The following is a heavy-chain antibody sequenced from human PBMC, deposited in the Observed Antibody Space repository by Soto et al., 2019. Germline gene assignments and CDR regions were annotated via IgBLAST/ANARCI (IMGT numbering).Heavy chain of an antibody. D-gene: IGHD7-27*01. CDR1: GFSLSTSAAG. CDR2: IYWNDDK. Sequence: GSGPTLVNPTHTRTLNCTCSGFSLSTSAAGVGWIRQPPGRALEWLAVIYWNDDKRYSPSLKNRLTITKDTSKNQVVLTMTNMDPLDPATYYCVHRTSNTPNYFRYWGQGALVT. V-gene: IGHV2-5*01. J-gene: IGHJ4*02. CDR3: VHRTSNTPNYFRY.